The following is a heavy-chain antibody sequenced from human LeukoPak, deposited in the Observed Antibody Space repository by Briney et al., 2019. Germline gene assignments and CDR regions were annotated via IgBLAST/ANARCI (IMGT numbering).Heavy chain of an antibody. CDR2: ISSSGSTI. D-gene: IGHD2-21*02. CDR3: ARDNVVVTAIHSHYYFDY. CDR1: GFTFSDYY. J-gene: IGHJ4*02. V-gene: IGHV3-11*04. Sequence: PGGSLRLSCAASGFTFSDYYMSWIRQAPGKGLEWVSYISSSGSTIYYADSVKGRFTISRDNAKNSLYLQMNSLRAEDTAVYYCARDNVVVTAIHSHYYFDYWGQGTLVTVSS.